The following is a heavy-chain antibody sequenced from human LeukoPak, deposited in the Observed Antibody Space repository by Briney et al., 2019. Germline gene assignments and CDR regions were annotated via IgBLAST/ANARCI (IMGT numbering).Heavy chain of an antibody. CDR2: IRYDGSNK. CDR1: GFTFRSYG. V-gene: IGHV3-30*02. D-gene: IGHD1-1*01. Sequence: PGGSLRLSRAASGFTFRSYGMHGVRPAPGKGLEWVAFIRYDGSNKYYADSVKGRFTISRDKSKNTLYLQMNRLRAEDTAVNYCAKEEITTNWGQGTLVTVSS. CDR3: AKEEITTN. J-gene: IGHJ4*02.